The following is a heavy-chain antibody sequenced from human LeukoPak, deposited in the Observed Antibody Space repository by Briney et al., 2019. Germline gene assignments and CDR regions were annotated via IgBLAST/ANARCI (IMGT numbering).Heavy chain of an antibody. V-gene: IGHV3-30*18. CDR3: AKGHDSSGYSQTFFDY. J-gene: IGHJ4*02. Sequence: GKSLRLSCGASGITFNSYGMHWVRQAPGKGLEWVAVISNDGSNKYYADSVKGRFTISRDNSKSTLYLQMNSLRAEDTAVYYCAKGHDSSGYSQTFFDYWGQGTLVTVSS. CDR1: GITFNSYG. D-gene: IGHD3-22*01. CDR2: ISNDGSNK.